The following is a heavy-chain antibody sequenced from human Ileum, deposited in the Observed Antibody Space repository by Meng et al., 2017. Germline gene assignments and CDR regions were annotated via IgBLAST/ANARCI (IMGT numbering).Heavy chain of an antibody. Sequence: ITLKESGPTLGKPPQTLTLTCTFSGFLLSTSGVGVGWIRQPPGKALEWLALIYWDDDKRYSPSLKSRLTITKDTSKNQVVLTMTNMDPVDTATYYCAHRPACGGDCWIDYWGQGTLVTVSS. CDR1: GFLLSTSGVG. CDR3: AHRPACGGDCWIDY. J-gene: IGHJ4*02. V-gene: IGHV2-5*02. CDR2: IYWDDDK. D-gene: IGHD2-21*02.